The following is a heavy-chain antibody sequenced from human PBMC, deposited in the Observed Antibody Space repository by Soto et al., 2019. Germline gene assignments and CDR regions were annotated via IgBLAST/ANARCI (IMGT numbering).Heavy chain of an antibody. CDR2: INPEGNAK. J-gene: IGHJ4*02. V-gene: IGHV3-7*01. CDR1: GFSINTYW. D-gene: IGHD2-15*01. Sequence: GGSLRLSCSGFGFSINTYWMNWIRQTPGNGLEWVANINPEGNAKTYVDPVKGRFIVSRDNTRNSLDLQMNSLRVEDSAVYFCAAWDISNIWGQGILVTVSS. CDR3: AAWDISNI.